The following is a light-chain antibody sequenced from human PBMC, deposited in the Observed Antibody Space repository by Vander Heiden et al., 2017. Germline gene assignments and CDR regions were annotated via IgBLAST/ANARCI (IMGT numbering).Light chain of an antibody. CDR1: QSVSSN. CDR2: GAS. V-gene: IGKV3-15*01. CDR3: QQDNNWHE. Sequence: EIVMTQSPATLSVSPGERATLSCRASQSVSSNLAWYQQKPGQAPRLLIYGASNSANGIPDRFSGSGYATEFTLTISSRQSEDFAVYYAQQDNNWHEFGQGTRLEIK. J-gene: IGKJ5*01.